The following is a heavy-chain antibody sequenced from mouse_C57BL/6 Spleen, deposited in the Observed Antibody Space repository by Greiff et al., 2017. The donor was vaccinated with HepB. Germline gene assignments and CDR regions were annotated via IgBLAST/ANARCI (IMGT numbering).Heavy chain of an antibody. Sequence: QVQLQQSGAELVKPGASVKLSCKASGYTFTSYWMHWVKQRPGQGLEWIGMIHPNSGSTNYNEKFKSKATLTVDKSSSTAYMQLSSLTSEDSAVYYCARVRSSYGYFDVWGKGTTLTVSS. J-gene: IGHJ1*03. V-gene: IGHV1-64*01. D-gene: IGHD1-1*01. CDR1: GYTFTSYW. CDR2: IHPNSGST. CDR3: ARVRSSYGYFDV.